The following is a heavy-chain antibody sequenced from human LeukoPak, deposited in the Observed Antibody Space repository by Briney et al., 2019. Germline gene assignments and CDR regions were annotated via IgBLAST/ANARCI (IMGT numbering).Heavy chain of an antibody. CDR2: ITPIFGTA. Sequence: SVKVSCKASGGTFSSYAISWVRQAPGQGLEWMGGITPIFGTANYAQKFQGRVTITTDESTSTAYMELSSLRSEDTAVYYCARERGEDCSSTSCHLLGAFDIWGQGTMVTVSS. V-gene: IGHV1-69*05. D-gene: IGHD2-2*01. CDR1: GGTFSSYA. J-gene: IGHJ3*02. CDR3: ARERGEDCSSTSCHLLGAFDI.